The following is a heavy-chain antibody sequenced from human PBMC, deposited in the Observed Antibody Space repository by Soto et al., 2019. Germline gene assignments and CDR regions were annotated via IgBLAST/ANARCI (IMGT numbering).Heavy chain of an antibody. D-gene: IGHD3-9*01. V-gene: IGHV4-4*02. CDR2: IHHSGRT. CDR3: VRALLKSLDY. CDR1: GASISTTYS. Sequence: QVHLQESGPGLVKPSGTLSLTCAVSGASISTTYSWRWVRQPPGKGLEWIGEIHHSGRTNYNPSLKSRATISSDKSKNQFSLSLSSVTAADTAVYYFVRALLKSLDYWGQGTLVTVSS. J-gene: IGHJ4*02.